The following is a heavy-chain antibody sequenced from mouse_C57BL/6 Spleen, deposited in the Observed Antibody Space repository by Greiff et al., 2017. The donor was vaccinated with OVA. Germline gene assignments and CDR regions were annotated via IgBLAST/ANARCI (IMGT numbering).Heavy chain of an antibody. CDR1: GFTFSDAW. J-gene: IGHJ2*01. CDR2: IRNKANNHAT. D-gene: IGHD1-1*01. CDR3: TRGPPYYYGSSY. V-gene: IGHV6-6*01. Sequence: EVKVEESGGGLVQPGGSMKLSCAASGFTFSDAWMDWVRQSPEKGLEWVAEIRNKANNHATYYAESVKGRFTISRDDSKSSVYLQMNSLRAEDTGMYYCTRGPPYYYGSSYWGQGTTLTVSS.